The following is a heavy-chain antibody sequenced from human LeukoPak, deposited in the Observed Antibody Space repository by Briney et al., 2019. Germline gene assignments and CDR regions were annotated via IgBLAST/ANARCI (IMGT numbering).Heavy chain of an antibody. CDR2: ISSSSYI. J-gene: IGHJ3*02. D-gene: IGHD3-9*01. CDR3: ARADYDILTGYHKGAFDI. CDR1: GFTFSSYS. V-gene: IGHV3-21*01. Sequence: GGSLRLSCAASGFTFSSYSMNWVRQAPGKGLEWVSSISSSSYIYYADSVKGRFTISRDNAKNSLYLQMNSLRAEDTAVYYCARADYDILTGYHKGAFDIWGQGTMVTVSS.